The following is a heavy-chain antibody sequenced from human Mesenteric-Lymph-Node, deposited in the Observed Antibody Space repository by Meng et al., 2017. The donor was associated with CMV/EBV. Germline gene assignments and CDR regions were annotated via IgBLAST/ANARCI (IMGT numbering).Heavy chain of an antibody. J-gene: IGHJ4*02. D-gene: IGHD3-9*01. CDR3: ARGSSYDILTGYFDY. V-gene: IGHV4-34*01. CDR1: GGSFSGYY. Sequence: QVPLHQCGAGLLKPSETLSITFAVYGGSFSGYYWNWIRQSPEKGLEWIGEINHSGSTTYNPSFTSRIIISVDTSTNQISLNMSSVTAADTAVYYCARGSSYDILTGYFDYWGQGALVAVSS. CDR2: INHSGST.